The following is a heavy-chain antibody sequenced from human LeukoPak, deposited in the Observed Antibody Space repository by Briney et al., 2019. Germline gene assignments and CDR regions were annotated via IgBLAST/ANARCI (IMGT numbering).Heavy chain of an antibody. D-gene: IGHD3-3*01. CDR3: ARRYYDFWSGYRNFDAFDI. V-gene: IGHV4-39*01. CDR2: IYYSGST. CDR1: GGSISSSSYY. Sequence: SETLSLTCTVSGGSISSSSYYWGWIRQPPGKGLEWIGSIYYSGSTYYNPSPKSRVTISVDTSKNQFSLKLSSVTAADTAVYYCARRYYDFWSGYRNFDAFDIWGQGTMVTVSS. J-gene: IGHJ3*02.